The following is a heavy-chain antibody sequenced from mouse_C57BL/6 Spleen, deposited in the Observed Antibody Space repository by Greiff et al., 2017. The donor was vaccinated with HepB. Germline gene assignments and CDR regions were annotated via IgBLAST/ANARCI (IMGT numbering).Heavy chain of an antibody. J-gene: IGHJ4*01. Sequence: QVQLQQPGAELVKPGASVKMSCKASGYTFTSYWITWVKQRPGQGLEWIGDIYPGSGSTNYNEKFKSKATLTVDTSSSTAYMQLSSLTSEDSAVYYCARCGDGSSYGYAMDYWGQGTSVTVSS. D-gene: IGHD1-1*01. CDR1: GYTFTSYW. CDR2: IYPGSGST. CDR3: ARCGDGSSYGYAMDY. V-gene: IGHV1-55*01.